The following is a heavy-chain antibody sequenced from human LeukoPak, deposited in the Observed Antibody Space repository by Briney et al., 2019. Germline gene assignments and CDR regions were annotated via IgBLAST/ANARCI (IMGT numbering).Heavy chain of an antibody. CDR1: GFTFSSYW. CDR2: INTDGSST. J-gene: IGHJ4*02. CDR3: ATGIKATRKTFDS. Sequence: GGSLRLSCAASGFTFSSYWMHWVRQAPGKGLMWVSRINTDGSSTTYADSVKGRFTISRDNAKNTVYLQMHSLRAEDTAVYYCATGIKATRKTFDSWGQGTLVTVSS. V-gene: IGHV3-74*01. D-gene: IGHD1-14*01.